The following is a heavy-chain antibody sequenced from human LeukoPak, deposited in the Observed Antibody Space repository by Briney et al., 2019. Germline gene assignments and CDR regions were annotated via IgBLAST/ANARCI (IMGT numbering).Heavy chain of an antibody. Sequence: GGSLRLSCAASGFTFSSFDMHWVRHPTGQGLEWVSTIGTARNTYTPGTVEYRFPLTRDNAKNTLYLQMNRLRVEHTTVYYCARALVDEPNYYYGLDVWGQGATVTVSS. CDR2: IGTARNT. D-gene: IGHD3-9*01. J-gene: IGHJ6*02. CDR1: GFTFSSFD. CDR3: ARALVDEPNYYYGLDV. V-gene: IGHV3-13*01.